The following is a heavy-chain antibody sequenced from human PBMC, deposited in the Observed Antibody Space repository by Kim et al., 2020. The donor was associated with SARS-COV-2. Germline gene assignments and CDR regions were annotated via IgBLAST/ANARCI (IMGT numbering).Heavy chain of an antibody. Sequence: GGSLRLSCAASGFTFGSSAMSWVCQAPGKGLEWVSSISLGGTSSFYADSVKGRFTISRDNSNNTLYLQMTSLRAEDTAMYYCAKELDYYDSSGYLKYFHHWGQGTLVTVSS. CDR3: AKELDYYDSSGYLKYFHH. D-gene: IGHD3-22*01. J-gene: IGHJ1*01. CDR2: ISLGGTSS. CDR1: GFTFGSSA. V-gene: IGHV3-23*01.